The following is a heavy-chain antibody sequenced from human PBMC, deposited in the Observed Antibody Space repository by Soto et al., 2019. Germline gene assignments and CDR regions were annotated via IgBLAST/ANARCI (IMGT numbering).Heavy chain of an antibody. J-gene: IGHJ6*03. CDR3: ARDISGITIFGVVSPRGYYMDV. D-gene: IGHD3-3*01. V-gene: IGHV1-46*03. CDR1: GYTFTSYY. CDR2: INPSGGST. Sequence: GASVKVSCKASGYTFTSYYMHWVRQAPGQGLEWMGIINPSGGSTSYAQKFQGRVTMTRDTSTSTVYMELSSLRSEDTAVYYCARDISGITIFGVVSPRGYYMDVWGKGTTVTVSS.